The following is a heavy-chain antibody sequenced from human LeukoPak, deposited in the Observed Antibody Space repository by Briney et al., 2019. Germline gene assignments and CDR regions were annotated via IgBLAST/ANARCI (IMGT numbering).Heavy chain of an antibody. Sequence: SVKVSCKASGGTFSSYAISWVRQAPGQGLEWMGRIIPIFGIANYAQKFQGRVTITADKSTSTAYMELSSLRSEDTAVYYCASRYCGGDCYPTRHLDTWGQGTMVTVSS. CDR1: GGTFSSYA. CDR2: IIPIFGIA. CDR3: ASRYCGGDCYPTRHLDT. V-gene: IGHV1-69*04. J-gene: IGHJ3*02. D-gene: IGHD2-21*02.